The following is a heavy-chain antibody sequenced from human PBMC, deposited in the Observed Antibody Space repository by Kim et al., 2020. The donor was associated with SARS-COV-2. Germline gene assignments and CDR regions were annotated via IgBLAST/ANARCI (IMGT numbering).Heavy chain of an antibody. D-gene: IGHD3-10*01. CDR3: AKWGITMVRGSEMAFDP. CDR2: ISGSGGST. CDR1: GFTFSSYA. Sequence: GGSLRLSCAASGFTFSSYAMSWVHQAPGKGLEWVSAISGSGGSTYYADSVKGRFTISRDNSKNTLYLQMNSLRAEDTAVYYCAKWGITMVRGSEMAFDPWGQGTLVTVSS. V-gene: IGHV3-23*01. J-gene: IGHJ5*02.